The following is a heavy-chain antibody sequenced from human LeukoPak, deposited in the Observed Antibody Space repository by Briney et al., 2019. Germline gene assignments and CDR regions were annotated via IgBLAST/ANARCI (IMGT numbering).Heavy chain of an antibody. CDR2: TYYRSKWYN. V-gene: IGHV6-1*01. CDR1: GDSVSSNSAA. Sequence: SQTLSLTCAISGDSVSSNSAAWNWIRQSPSRGLEWLGRTYYRSKWYNDYAVSVKSRITINPDASKNQFSLQLNSVTPEDTAVYYCASNHYDSSGYWGPFGYWGQGTLVTVSS. D-gene: IGHD3-22*01. J-gene: IGHJ4*02. CDR3: ASNHYDSSGYWGPFGY.